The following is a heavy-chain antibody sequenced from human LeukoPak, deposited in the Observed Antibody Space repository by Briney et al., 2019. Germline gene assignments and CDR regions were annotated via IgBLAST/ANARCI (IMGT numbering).Heavy chain of an antibody. V-gene: IGHV3-21*04. D-gene: IGHD4-17*01. CDR2: ISSSSSLI. J-gene: IGHJ4*02. CDR3: ARGNGDYGRSDC. Sequence: GGSLRLSCAASGFSFSRYNMNWVRQAPGKGLEWVSFISSSSSLISYADSVKGRFTISRDNAKNSLYLQMNSLRAEDTAVYYCARGNGDYGRSDCWGQGTLVTVSS. CDR1: GFSFSRYN.